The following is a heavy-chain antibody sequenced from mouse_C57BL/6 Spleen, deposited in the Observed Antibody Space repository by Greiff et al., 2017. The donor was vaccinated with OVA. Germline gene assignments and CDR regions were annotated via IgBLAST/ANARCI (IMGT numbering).Heavy chain of an antibody. J-gene: IGHJ2*01. Sequence: EVQLQQSGPELVKPGASVKISCKASGYTFTDYHMNWVKQSHGKSLEWIGDINPNNGGTSYNQKIKGKATLTVDKSSSTAYMELRSLTSEDAAVNYCARSGSDEVDYWGQGTTLTVSS. D-gene: IGHD1-3*01. CDR2: INPNNGGT. V-gene: IGHV1-26*01. CDR1: GYTFTDYH. CDR3: ARSGSDEVDY.